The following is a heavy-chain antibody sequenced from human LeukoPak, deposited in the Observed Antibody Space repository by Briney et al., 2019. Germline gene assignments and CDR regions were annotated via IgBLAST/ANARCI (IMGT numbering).Heavy chain of an antibody. D-gene: IGHD4-23*01. J-gene: IGHJ6*02. Sequence: PSETLSLTCGVSGGSISSTNWWSWVRQPPGQGLEWIGEISLTGETNYNPSLNGRVTMSLDKSRNQLSLRLTSVTAADTAVYYCARELGATVVNYGMDVWGQGTTVTVPS. CDR3: ARELGATVVNYGMDV. V-gene: IGHV4-4*02. CDR2: ISLTGET. CDR1: GGSISSTNW.